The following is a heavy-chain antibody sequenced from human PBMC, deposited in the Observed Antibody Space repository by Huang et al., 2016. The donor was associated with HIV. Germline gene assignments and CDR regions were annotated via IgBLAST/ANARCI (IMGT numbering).Heavy chain of an antibody. V-gene: IGHV3-7*01. CDR3: ATKADAMDV. Sequence: LVESGGGLVRPGGSLRLSCAGSTVTFSAYWMTWVRQSPGQGLEWVASIRQGGSEKHYVDSVEGRFNISRDNGKKLLFLEMRSLGVDDTAVYFCATKADAMDVWGQGTTVIVSS. J-gene: IGHJ6*02. CDR2: IRQGGSEK. D-gene: IGHD2-8*01. CDR1: TVTFSAYW.